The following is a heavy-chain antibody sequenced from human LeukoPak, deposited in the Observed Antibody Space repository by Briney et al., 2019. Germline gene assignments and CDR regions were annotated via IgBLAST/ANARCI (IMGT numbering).Heavy chain of an antibody. Sequence: GGSLRLSCAASGFTFSSYWMSWVRQAPGKGLEWVANVKQDGSETYYVDSVKGRFTISRDNAKNSLFLQMNSLRAEDTAVYYCARTNTMVTPRHFDYWGQGTLVTASS. CDR3: ARTNTMVTPRHFDY. CDR1: GFTFSSYW. CDR2: VKQDGSET. D-gene: IGHD4-23*01. J-gene: IGHJ4*02. V-gene: IGHV3-7*01.